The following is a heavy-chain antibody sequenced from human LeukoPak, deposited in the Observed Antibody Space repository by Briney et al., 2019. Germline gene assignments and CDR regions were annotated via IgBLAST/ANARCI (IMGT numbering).Heavy chain of an antibody. D-gene: IGHD3-3*01. Sequence: SETLSLTCTVSGGSISSYYWSWIRQPPGKGLEWLGYIYYSGSTNYNPSLKSRVTISVDTSKNQFSLKLSSVTAADTAVYYCAGGPYDFWSGYYTVPIDYWGQGTLVTVSS. J-gene: IGHJ4*02. CDR3: AGGPYDFWSGYYTVPIDY. V-gene: IGHV4-59*01. CDR1: GGSISSYY. CDR2: IYYSGST.